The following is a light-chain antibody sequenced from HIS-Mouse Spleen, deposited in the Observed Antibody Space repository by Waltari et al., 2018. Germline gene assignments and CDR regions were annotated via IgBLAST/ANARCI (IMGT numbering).Light chain of an antibody. V-gene: IGLV2-14*03. CDR2: DVS. CDR3: SSYTSSSTLGRV. J-gene: IGLJ3*02. CDR1: SSDVGGYNY. Sequence: QSALTQPASVSGSPGQSITISCTGTSSDVGGYNYVSWYQQHPGKAPNLMIYDVSNRPSGVSNRFSGSKSGNTASLTISGLQAEDEADYYCSSYTSSSTLGRVFGGGTKLTVL.